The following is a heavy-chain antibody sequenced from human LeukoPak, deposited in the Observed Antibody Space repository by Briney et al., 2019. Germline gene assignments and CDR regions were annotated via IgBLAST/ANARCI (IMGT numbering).Heavy chain of an antibody. CDR2: ISGSGGST. Sequence: PGGSLRLSCAASRFTFSTYWMSWVRQAPGKGLEWVSAISGSGGSTYYADSVKGRFTISRDNSKNTLYLQMNSLRAEDTAVYYCAKVHSSSWYGEPEYFQHWGQGTLVTVSS. D-gene: IGHD6-13*01. J-gene: IGHJ1*01. CDR3: AKVHSSSWYGEPEYFQH. V-gene: IGHV3-23*01. CDR1: RFTFSTYW.